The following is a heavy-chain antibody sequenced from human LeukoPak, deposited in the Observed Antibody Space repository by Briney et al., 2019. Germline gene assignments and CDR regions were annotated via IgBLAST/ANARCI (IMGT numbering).Heavy chain of an antibody. D-gene: IGHD3-3*01. CDR3: ARAVLEWLWVWFDP. J-gene: IGHJ5*02. CDR2: IIPVFGTA. Sequence: RASVKVSXKASGGTFSSYAISWMRQAPGQGLEWMGGIIPVFGTANYAQKFQGRVTITADESTSTAYMELSSLRSEDTAVYYCARAVLEWLWVWFDPWGQGTPVTVSS. V-gene: IGHV1-69*01. CDR1: GGTFSSYA.